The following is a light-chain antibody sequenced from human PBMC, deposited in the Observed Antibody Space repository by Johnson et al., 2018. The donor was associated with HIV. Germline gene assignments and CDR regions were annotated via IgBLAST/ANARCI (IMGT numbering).Light chain of an antibody. CDR1: SSNIGNNY. CDR3: GTCDSLLSAPYV. CDR2: DNN. J-gene: IGLJ1*01. V-gene: IGLV1-51*01. Sequence: QSVLTQPPSVSAAPGQKVTISCSGSSSNIGNNYVSWYQQLPGTAPKLLIYDNNKRPSGIPDRFSGSKSGTSATLGITGLQTGDEADYYCGTCDSLLSAPYVFGTGTKVTVL.